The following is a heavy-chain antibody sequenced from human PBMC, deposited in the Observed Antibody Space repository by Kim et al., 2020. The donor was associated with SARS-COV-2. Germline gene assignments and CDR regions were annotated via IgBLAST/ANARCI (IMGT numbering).Heavy chain of an antibody. Sequence: SVKVSCRASGGSFSNYAISWVRQAPGQGLEWMGRIIPLLGTTHYAQKFQGRVTITADKSTSTTYMELNSLKSEDTAMYYCARVASLLGEDFWGQGTLVT. CDR3: ARVASLLGEDF. CDR1: GGSFSNYA. J-gene: IGHJ4*02. D-gene: IGHD3-16*01. V-gene: IGHV1-69*10. CDR2: IIPLLGTT.